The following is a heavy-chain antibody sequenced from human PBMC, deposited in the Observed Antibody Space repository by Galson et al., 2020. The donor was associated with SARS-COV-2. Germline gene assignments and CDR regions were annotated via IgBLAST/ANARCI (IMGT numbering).Heavy chain of an antibody. V-gene: IGHV4-38-2*02. CDR2: LYHSGST. CDR3: AREFQGGYYDTSGRPLGWDFDL. J-gene: IGHJ2*01. Sequence: SETLSLTCTVSGYSISCGYFWGWIRRPPGKGLEWIWSLYHSGSTYYNPSLKSRVTISVDTSKNQFSLRLSSVTAADTAVYYCAREFQGGYYDTSGRPLGWDFDLWGRGTLVTVSS. CDR1: GYSISCGYF. D-gene: IGHD3-22*01.